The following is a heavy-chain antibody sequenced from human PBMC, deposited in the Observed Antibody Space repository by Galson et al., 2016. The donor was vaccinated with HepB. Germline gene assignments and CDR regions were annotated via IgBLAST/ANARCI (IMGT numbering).Heavy chain of an antibody. Sequence: TLSPTCAVSGGSISSRDYSWAWIRQPPGQGLEGIGYIYESGGSYYNPSPQSRATISVDKSKNQLSLNVTSVTAADTAGYYCARELHYIGFDQWGQGTLVTVSS. CDR3: ARELHYIGFDQ. CDR1: GGSISSRDYS. CDR2: IYESGGS. J-gene: IGHJ4*02. D-gene: IGHD4-11*01. V-gene: IGHV4-30-2*01.